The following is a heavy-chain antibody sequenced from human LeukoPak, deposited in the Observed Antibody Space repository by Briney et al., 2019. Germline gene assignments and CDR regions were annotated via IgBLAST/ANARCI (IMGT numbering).Heavy chain of an antibody. J-gene: IGHJ4*02. D-gene: IGHD6-13*01. Sequence: SFSNYWMTWVRQAPGKGLEWIGSIYYSGSTYYNPSLKSRVTISVDTSKNQFSLKLSSVTAADTAVYYCARDSGYSSSWGQGTLVTVSS. CDR1: SFSNYW. V-gene: IGHV4-39*07. CDR3: ARDSGYSSS. CDR2: IYYSGST.